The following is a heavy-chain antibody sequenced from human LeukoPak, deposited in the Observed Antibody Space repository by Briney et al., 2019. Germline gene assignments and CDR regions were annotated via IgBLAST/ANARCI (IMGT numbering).Heavy chain of an antibody. Sequence: GGSLRLSCAASGFTFNIYAMSWVRQAPGKGREGVSSINDSVDVINYADSVNGRFTIARDDSKNTVYLEMKSLSAEDTAFYSCARGGWPFDFWGQAILVTVSS. J-gene: IGHJ4*02. CDR2: INDSVDVI. D-gene: IGHD3-10*01. CDR1: GFTFNIYA. CDR3: ARGGWPFDF. V-gene: IGHV3-23*01.